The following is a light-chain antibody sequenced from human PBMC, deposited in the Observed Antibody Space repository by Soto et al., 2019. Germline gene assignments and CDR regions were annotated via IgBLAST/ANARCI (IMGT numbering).Light chain of an antibody. CDR2: SAS. CDR3: QQYDEWPFT. CDR1: QSISSN. V-gene: IGKV3D-15*01. Sequence: EVVMTQSPAIVSVSPGERATLPCRASQSISSNLAWYQQKPGQAPRLLISSASIRATGIPARFSGSVSGTAFTVTISSLHSEDFGIYYCQQYDEWPFTFGQGTKLEIK. J-gene: IGKJ2*01.